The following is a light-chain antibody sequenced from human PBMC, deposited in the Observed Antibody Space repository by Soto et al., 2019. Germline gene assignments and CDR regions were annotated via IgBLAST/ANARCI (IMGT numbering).Light chain of an antibody. CDR1: QSISSW. V-gene: IGKV1-5*03. J-gene: IGKJ5*01. CDR3: KQLNSYPLT. Sequence: DIQMTQSPSTLSASVGDRVTITCRASQSISSWLAWYQQKPGKAPKLLIYKASSLESGVQSRFSGSGSGTEFTLTIRSLQPDDFATYYCKQLNSYPLTVGQGTRLEI. CDR2: KAS.